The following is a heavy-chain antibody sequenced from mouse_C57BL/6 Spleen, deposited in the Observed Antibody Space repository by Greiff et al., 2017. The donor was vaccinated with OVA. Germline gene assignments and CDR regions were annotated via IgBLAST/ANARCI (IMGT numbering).Heavy chain of an antibody. Sequence: VQLQQSGAELMKPGASVKISCKATGYTFTGYWIEWVKQRPGHGLEWIGEILPGSGSTNYNEKFKGKATFTADTSSNTAYMQLSSLTTEDSAIYYCSREGGYYYGSSLAWFAYWGQGTLVTVSA. CDR1: GYTFTGYW. CDR3: SREGGYYYGSSLAWFAY. J-gene: IGHJ3*01. CDR2: ILPGSGST. V-gene: IGHV1-9*01. D-gene: IGHD1-1*01.